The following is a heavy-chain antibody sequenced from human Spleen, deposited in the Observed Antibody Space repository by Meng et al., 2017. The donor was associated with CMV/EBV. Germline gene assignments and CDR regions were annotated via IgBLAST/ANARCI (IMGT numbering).Heavy chain of an antibody. D-gene: IGHD6-13*01. CDR1: GYTFTDYY. V-gene: IGHV1-2*02. CDR2: INPKSGGT. CDR3: ARGDSIAAGGTGDY. Sequence: ASVKVSCKTSGYTFTDYYMHWVRQAPRQGLEWMGWINPKSGGTNYAQKFHGRVTMTRDTSISTAYMELSRLRSDDTAVYYCARGDSIAAGGTGDYWGQGTLVTVSS. J-gene: IGHJ4*02.